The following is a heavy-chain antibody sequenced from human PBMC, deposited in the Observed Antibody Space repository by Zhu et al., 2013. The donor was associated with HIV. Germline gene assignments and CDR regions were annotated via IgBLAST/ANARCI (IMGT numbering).Heavy chain of an antibody. D-gene: IGHD2-2*01. CDR2: IIPIFGTA. Sequence: QVQLVQSGAEVKKPGSSVKVSCKASGGTFSSYAISWVRQAPGQGLEWMGGIIPIFGTANYAQKFQGRVTITADKSTSTAYMELSSLRSEDTAVYYCARDFANKYCSSTSCINWYFDLWGLAPWSLSPQ. J-gene: IGHJ2*01. CDR3: ARDFANKYCSSTSCINWYFDL. CDR1: GGTFSSYA. V-gene: IGHV1-69*06.